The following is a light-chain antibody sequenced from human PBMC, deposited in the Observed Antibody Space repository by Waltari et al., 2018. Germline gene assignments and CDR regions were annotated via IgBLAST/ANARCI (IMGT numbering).Light chain of an antibody. CDR2: RAS. J-gene: IGKJ1*01. CDR1: QTVGSRS. Sequence: EIVLTQSPGTASLSPGERVTLSCRASQTVGSRSLAWYQQKPGQDPRLVIYRASRRATGIPDRFSGSGSGTDFSLTISRLEPEDFAVYYCQQHGTLPATFGQGTKVEIK. CDR3: QQHGTLPAT. V-gene: IGKV3-20*01.